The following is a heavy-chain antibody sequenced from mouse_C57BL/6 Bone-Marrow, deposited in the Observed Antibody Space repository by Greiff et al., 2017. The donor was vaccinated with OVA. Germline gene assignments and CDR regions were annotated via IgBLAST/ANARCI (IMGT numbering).Heavy chain of an antibody. D-gene: IGHD2-2*01. J-gene: IGHJ1*03. V-gene: IGHV1-4*01. Sequence: VQLQQSGAELARPGASVKMSCKASGYTFTSYTMHWVKQRPGQGLEWIGYINPSSGYTKYNQKFKDKATLTADKSSSTAYMQLSSLTSEDSAVYYCAREGKLWLRRRRYFDVWGTGTTVTVSS. CDR3: AREGKLWLRRRRYFDV. CDR2: INPSSGYT. CDR1: GYTFTSYT.